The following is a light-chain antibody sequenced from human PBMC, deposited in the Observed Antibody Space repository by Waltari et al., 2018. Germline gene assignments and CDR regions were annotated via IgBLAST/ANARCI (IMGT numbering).Light chain of an antibody. J-gene: IGLJ3*02. CDR1: SGSLSTTSY. CDR2: KAS. V-gene: IGLV8-61*01. CDR3: ALYMGSGIWV. Sequence: QTVVTQEPSLSVSPGGTVTLTCALSSGSLSTTSYATWYQQTPGQAPRPLVYKASARSSGRPDRFSGSILGNTAALTITGAQADDESDYYCALYMGSGIWVFGGGTRLTVL.